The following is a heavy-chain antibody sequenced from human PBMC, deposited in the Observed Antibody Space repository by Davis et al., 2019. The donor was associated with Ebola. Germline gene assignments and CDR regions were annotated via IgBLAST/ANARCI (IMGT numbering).Heavy chain of an antibody. J-gene: IGHJ4*02. V-gene: IGHV1-69*13. Sequence: SVKVSCKASGGTFSSYAISWVRQAPGQGLEWMGGIIPIFGTANYAQKFQGRVTITADESTSTAYMELSSLRSEDTAVYYCARSDIVVVPAAPSCPFDYWGQGTLVTVSS. D-gene: IGHD2-2*01. CDR1: GGTFSSYA. CDR2: IIPIFGTA. CDR3: ARSDIVVVPAAPSCPFDY.